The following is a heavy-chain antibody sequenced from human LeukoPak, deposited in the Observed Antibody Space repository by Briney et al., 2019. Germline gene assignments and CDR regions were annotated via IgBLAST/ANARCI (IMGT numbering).Heavy chain of an antibody. J-gene: IGHJ4*02. CDR2: IYYSGST. Sequence: PSETLSLTCAVSGDSVSNSIYYWGWIRQPPGKGLEWIGSIYYSGSTYYNPSLKSRVTISVDTSKNHFSLKLRSVTAADTALYYCARGGIDPFAYWGQGTLVTVSS. CDR3: ARGGIDPFAY. CDR1: GDSVSNSIYY. V-gene: IGHV4-39*07. D-gene: IGHD2-15*01.